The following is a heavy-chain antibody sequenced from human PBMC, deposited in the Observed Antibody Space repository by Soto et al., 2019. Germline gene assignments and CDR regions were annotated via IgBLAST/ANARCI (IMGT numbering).Heavy chain of an antibody. D-gene: IGHD1-26*01. J-gene: IGHJ6*02. V-gene: IGHV3-66*01. CDR2: IYSAGNT. CDR1: GFTAGSNY. Sequence: GESLRISCAASGFTAGSNYMSRVRQDPGKGLEWISIIYSAGNTYYADSVKGRFTISRDNSKNTLYLQMNSLGAEDTAVYYCARDFVVGGPTINYYYGMDVWGQG. CDR3: ARDFVVGGPTINYYYGMDV.